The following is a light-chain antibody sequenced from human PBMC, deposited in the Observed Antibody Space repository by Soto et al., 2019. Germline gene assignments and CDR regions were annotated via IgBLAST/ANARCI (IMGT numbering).Light chain of an antibody. Sequence: QSALTQPASVSGSPGQSITISCTGTSSDVGGYDYVSWYQQHPGKAPKVMIYGVSNRPSGVSNRFSGSKSGNTASLTISGLQAEDEADYYCSSYTNSITHVFGGGTKVTVL. V-gene: IGLV2-14*03. J-gene: IGLJ3*02. CDR1: SSDVGGYDY. CDR2: GVS. CDR3: SSYTNSITHV.